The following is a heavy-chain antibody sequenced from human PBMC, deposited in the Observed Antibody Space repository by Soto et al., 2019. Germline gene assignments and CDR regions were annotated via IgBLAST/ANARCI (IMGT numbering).Heavy chain of an antibody. D-gene: IGHD1-1*01. V-gene: IGHV4-34*02. CDR2: IRPSGST. J-gene: IGHJ5*02. Sequence: QVQLQQWGAGLLKPSETLSLTCAVYDGSLSDDYYTWTRQSPGKGLEWIGEIRPSGSTYYNPFLKTRVTLSQATSKKQFSLNLISVTAADTGEYYCSRGNDAYKGGRTWGQGTLVTVSS. CDR3: SRGNDAYKGGRT. CDR1: DGSLSDDY.